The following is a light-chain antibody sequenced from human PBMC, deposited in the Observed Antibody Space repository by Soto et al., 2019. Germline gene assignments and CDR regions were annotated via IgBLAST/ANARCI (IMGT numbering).Light chain of an antibody. CDR2: EVT. CDR1: SSDVGDYNY. V-gene: IGLV2-8*01. J-gene: IGLJ1*01. Sequence: QSALTQPPSASGSPGQSVTISCTGTSSDVGDYNYVSWYQQHPGKAPKLMIYEVTKRPSGVPDRFSGSKSGNTASLTVSGLQAEDEADYYCSSYAGSNNPYVFGTGTKRTVL. CDR3: SSYAGSNNPYV.